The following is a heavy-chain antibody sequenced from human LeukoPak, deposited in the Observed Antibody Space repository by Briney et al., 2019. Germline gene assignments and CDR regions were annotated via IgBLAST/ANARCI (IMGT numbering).Heavy chain of an antibody. Sequence: SVKVSCKASGGTFSSYAISWVRQAPGQGLEWMGGIIPIFGTANYAQKFQGRVTITADKSTSTAYMELSSLRSEDTAVYYCARISIGVHGDYYYGMDVWGKGTTVTVSS. CDR1: GGTFSSYA. J-gene: IGHJ6*04. CDR3: ARISIGVHGDYYYGMDV. V-gene: IGHV1-69*06. CDR2: IIPIFGTA. D-gene: IGHD4-17*01.